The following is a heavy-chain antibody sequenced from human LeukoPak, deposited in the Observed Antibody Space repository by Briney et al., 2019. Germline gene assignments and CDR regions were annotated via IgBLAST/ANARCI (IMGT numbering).Heavy chain of an antibody. CDR3: ASGFGELPHFDY. D-gene: IGHD3-10*01. CDR2: IKQDGSEK. V-gene: IGHV3-7*01. CDR1: GGSFSGYY. Sequence: ETLSLTCAVYGGSFSGYYWSWIRQPPGKGLEWVANIKQDGSEKYYVDSVKGRFTISRDNAKNSLYLQMNSLRAEDTAVYYCASGFGELPHFDYWGQGTLVTVSS. J-gene: IGHJ4*02.